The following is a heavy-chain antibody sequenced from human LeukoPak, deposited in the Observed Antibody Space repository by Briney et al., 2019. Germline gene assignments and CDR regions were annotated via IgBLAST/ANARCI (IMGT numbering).Heavy chain of an antibody. CDR1: GFTFSSYG. CDR3: AKEVVGADIDYYYYYMDV. V-gene: IGHV3-30*02. D-gene: IGHD1-26*01. J-gene: IGHJ6*03. CDR2: IRYDGSNK. Sequence: GGSLRLSCAASGFTFSSYGMHWVRQAPGKGLEWVAFIRYDGSNKYYADSVKGRFTISRDNSKNTLYLQMNSLRAEDTAVYYCAKEVVGADIDYYYYYMDVWGKGTTVTISS.